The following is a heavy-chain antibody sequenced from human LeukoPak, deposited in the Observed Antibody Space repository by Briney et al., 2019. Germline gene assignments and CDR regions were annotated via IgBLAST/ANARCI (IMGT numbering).Heavy chain of an antibody. CDR2: IYYSGST. V-gene: IGHV4-59*01. D-gene: IGHD3-22*01. Sequence: SETLSLTCTVSGGSISSYYWSWIRQPPGKGLEWIGYIYYSGSTNYNPSLKSRVTISVDTSKNQFSLKLSSVTAADTAVYYCAKDPTHYRVWDYYETIGLRYWGQGTLVTVSS. CDR1: GGSISSYY. CDR3: AKDPTHYRVWDYYETIGLRY. J-gene: IGHJ4*02.